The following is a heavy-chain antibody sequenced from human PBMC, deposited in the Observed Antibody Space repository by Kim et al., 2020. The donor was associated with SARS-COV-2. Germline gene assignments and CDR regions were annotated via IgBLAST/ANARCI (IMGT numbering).Heavy chain of an antibody. Sequence: AESVKGRFTISRDNAKNTLYLQMNSLRAEDTAVYYCAREFGWCGELYGMDVWGQGTTVTVSS. D-gene: IGHD3-10*01. J-gene: IGHJ6*01. CDR3: AREFGWCGELYGMDV. V-gene: IGHV3-74*01.